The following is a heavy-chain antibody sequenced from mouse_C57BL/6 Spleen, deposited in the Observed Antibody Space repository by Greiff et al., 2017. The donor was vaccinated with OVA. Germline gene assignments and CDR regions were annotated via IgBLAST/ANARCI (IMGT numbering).Heavy chain of an antibody. CDR3: ASPHYYGPYYFDY. D-gene: IGHD1-1*01. CDR2: IYPGSGST. CDR1: GYTFTSYW. Sequence: VKLQQPGAELVKPGASVKMSCKASGYTFTSYWITWVKQRPGQGLEWIGDIYPGSGSTNYNEKFKSKATLTVDTSSSTAYMQLSSLTSEDSAVYYCASPHYYGPYYFDYWGQGTTLTVSS. V-gene: IGHV1-55*01. J-gene: IGHJ2*01.